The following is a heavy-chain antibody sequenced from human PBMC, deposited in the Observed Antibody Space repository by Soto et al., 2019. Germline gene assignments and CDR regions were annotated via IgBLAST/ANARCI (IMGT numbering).Heavy chain of an antibody. V-gene: IGHV1-58*01. CDR1: GFTFTSSA. J-gene: IGHJ4*02. CDR2: IVVGSGNT. D-gene: IGHD2-21*02. CDR3: AAERTYCGGDCYVD. Sequence: QMQLVQSGPEVKKPGTSVKVSCKASGFTFTSSAVQWVRQARGQRLEWIGWIVVGSGNTNYAQKFQERVTITRDMSTSTAYLELSSLRAEDTAVYYCAAERTYCGGDCYVDWGQGTLVTVSS.